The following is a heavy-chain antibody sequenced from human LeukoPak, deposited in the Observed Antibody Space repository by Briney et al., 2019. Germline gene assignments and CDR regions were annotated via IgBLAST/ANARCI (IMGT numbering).Heavy chain of an antibody. Sequence: GESLKISCKGSGYSFTSYWIGWVRQMPGKGLEWMGIIYPGDSDTRYSPSFQGQVTISADKSISTAYLQWSSLKASDTAMYYCARRAQDGSYYYGSGSYYRALYYFDYWGQGTLVTVSS. V-gene: IGHV5-51*01. CDR2: IYPGDSDT. J-gene: IGHJ4*02. CDR3: ARRAQDGSYYYGSGSYYRALYYFDY. D-gene: IGHD3-10*01. CDR1: GYSFTSYW.